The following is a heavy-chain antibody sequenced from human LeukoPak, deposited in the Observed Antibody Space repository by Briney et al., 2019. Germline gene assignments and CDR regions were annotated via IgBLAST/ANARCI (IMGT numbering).Heavy chain of an antibody. Sequence: PGGSLRLSCAASGFSFSDSYMSWIRQAPGKGLEWLSYITSSGSTISYADSVEGRFTISRDNAKNSLYLQMNSLRAEDTAVYYCARGGDSGYRSIGLKWGQGTLVTVSS. CDR3: ARGGDSGYRSIGLK. J-gene: IGHJ4*02. CDR1: GFSFSDSY. CDR2: ITSSGSTI. V-gene: IGHV3-11*01. D-gene: IGHD5-12*01.